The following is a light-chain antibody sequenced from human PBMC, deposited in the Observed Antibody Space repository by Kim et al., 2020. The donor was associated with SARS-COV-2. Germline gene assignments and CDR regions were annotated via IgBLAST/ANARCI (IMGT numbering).Light chain of an antibody. J-gene: IGLJ2*01. CDR1: SSDVGGHNY. CDR3: SSYTNTNNLV. Sequence: QSALTQPPSASASPGQSVTISCTGTSSDVGGHNYVCWYRQHPGKAPKLLIFEVNKRPFGVPDRFSGSKSGNTASLTVSGLQAEDEADYYCSSYTNTNNLVFGGGTQLTVL. CDR2: EVN. V-gene: IGLV2-8*01.